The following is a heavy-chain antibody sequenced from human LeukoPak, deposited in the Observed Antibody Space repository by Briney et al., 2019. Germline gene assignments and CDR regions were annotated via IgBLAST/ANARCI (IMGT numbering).Heavy chain of an antibody. V-gene: IGHV2-5*01. CDR1: GFSLSTSGVG. J-gene: IGHJ6*03. CDR3: AHSVPGAQMQYYFYYYMDV. CDR2: IYWNDDK. D-gene: IGHD4/OR15-4a*01. Sequence: ESGPTLVEPTQTLTLTCSFSGFSLSTSGVGVAWMRQPPGKALEWLALIYWNDDKYYSPSLKSRLTITKDTSKNQVVLTMTNVDPVDTGTYYCAHSVPGAQMQYYFYYYMDVWGNGTTVTISS.